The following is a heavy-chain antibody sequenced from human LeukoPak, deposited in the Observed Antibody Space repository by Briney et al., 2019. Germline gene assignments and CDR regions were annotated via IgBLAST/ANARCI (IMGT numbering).Heavy chain of an antibody. J-gene: IGHJ4*02. V-gene: IGHV3-7*01. CDR3: ARGRGGYSYGSSSDY. CDR2: IKQDGSEK. CDR1: GFTFSSYW. Sequence: GGSLRLSCAASGFTFSSYWMSWVRQAPGKGLEWVANIKQDGSEKYYVDSVKGRFTISRDNAKNSLYLQMNSLRAEDTAVYYCARGRGGYSYGSSSDYWGQGTLVTVSS. D-gene: IGHD5-18*01.